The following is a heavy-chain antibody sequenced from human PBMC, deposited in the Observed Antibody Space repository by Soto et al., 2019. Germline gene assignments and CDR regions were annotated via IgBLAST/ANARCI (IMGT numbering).Heavy chain of an antibody. CDR3: ARNRVGVPRWLVGPFAN. D-gene: IGHD6-19*01. J-gene: IGHJ4*02. CDR2: ISALSIYT. V-gene: IGHV1-18*01. CDR1: GDTFTSYG. Sequence: QVQLVQSGAEVKKPGASVKVSCKASGDTFTSYGINWVRQVPGQGLEWLGWISALSIYTNYAQKFQGRVTMTTDTSTSTAYMELRSLRSDDTDVYYCARNRVGVPRWLVGPFANWGQGTMVTVSS.